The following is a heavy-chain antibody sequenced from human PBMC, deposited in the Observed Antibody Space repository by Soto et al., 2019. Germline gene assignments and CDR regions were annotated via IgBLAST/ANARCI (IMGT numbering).Heavy chain of an antibody. J-gene: IGHJ4*02. CDR3: ASGRYFVSSSAF. CDR2: IFWDDDK. V-gene: IGHV2-5*02. D-gene: IGHD6-6*01. Sequence: QITLKESGPTLVKPTQTLTLTCTFSGFSLTTSGVSVGWIRQSPGKALEWLALIFWDDDKRYSPSLKGRLTITKHTSKNRVVLTMTNMDPVDTATYYCASGRYFVSSSAFWGQGTLVTVSS. CDR1: GFSLTTSGVS.